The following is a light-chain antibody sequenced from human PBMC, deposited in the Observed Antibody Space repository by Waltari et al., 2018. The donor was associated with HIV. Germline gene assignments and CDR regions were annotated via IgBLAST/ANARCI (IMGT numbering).Light chain of an antibody. Sequence: QSVLTQPPSVSGAPGQRVTISCTGSSSNTGAGYDVHWYQQLPGTAPKLLIYGNNKPASGVPDRCSGSKSGTSVSRAITGRQAEDEADYFCQSYDSRLGAVVFGGGTKLTVL. CDR2: GNN. CDR1: SSNTGAGYD. V-gene: IGLV1-40*01. CDR3: QSYDSRLGAVV. J-gene: IGLJ2*01.